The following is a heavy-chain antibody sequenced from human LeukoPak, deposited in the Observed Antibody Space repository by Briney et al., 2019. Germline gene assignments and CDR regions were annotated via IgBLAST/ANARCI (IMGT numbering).Heavy chain of an antibody. V-gene: IGHV3-15*07. D-gene: IGHD2-21*02. CDR2: IKSKTDGGTT. J-gene: IGHJ3*02. Sequence: GGSLRLSWAASGFTFNNAWMSWVRQAPGKGLEWVGRIKSKTDGGTTDYAAPVKGRFTISRDDSKNTLYLQMNSLKTEDTAVYYCTTKMTYCGGDCYPGAFDIWGQGTMVTVSS. CDR3: TTKMTYCGGDCYPGAFDI. CDR1: GFTFNNAW.